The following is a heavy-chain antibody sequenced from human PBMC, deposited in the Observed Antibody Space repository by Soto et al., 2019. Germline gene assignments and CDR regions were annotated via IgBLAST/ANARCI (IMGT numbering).Heavy chain of an antibody. CDR2: MNPNSGNT. V-gene: IGHV1-8*01. CDR1: GYTFTSYD. D-gene: IGHD3-22*01. Sequence: QVQLVQSGAEVKKPGASVKVSCKASGYTFTSYDINWVRQATGQGLEWMGWMNPNSGNTGYAQKFQGRVTMTRNTSISTAYMELSSLSSADTAVYYCARLMYYYDSSGYYQAHYYYGMDVWGQGTTVTVSS. CDR3: ARLMYYYDSSGYYQAHYYYGMDV. J-gene: IGHJ6*02.